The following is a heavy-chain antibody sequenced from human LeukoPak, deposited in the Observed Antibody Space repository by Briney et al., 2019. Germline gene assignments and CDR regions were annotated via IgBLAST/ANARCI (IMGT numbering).Heavy chain of an antibody. CDR2: IYYSGST. V-gene: IGHV4-59*01. J-gene: IGHJ4*02. CDR1: GGSISSYY. Sequence: PSETLSLTCTVSGGSISSYYWSWIRQPPGKGLEWIGYIYYSGSTNYNPSLKSRVTISVDTSKNQFSLKLSSVTAADAAVYYCARRTTYYDILTGPIPQYFDYWGQGTLVTVSS. CDR3: ARRTTYYDILTGPIPQYFDY. D-gene: IGHD3-9*01.